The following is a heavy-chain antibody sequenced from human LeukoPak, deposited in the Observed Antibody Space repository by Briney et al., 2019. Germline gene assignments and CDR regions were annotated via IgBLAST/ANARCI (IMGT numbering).Heavy chain of an antibody. Sequence: GSLRLSCAASGFTFSSYEMNWVRQAPGKGLEGVSYICSSGSTIYYADSVKGRFTISRDNAKNSLYLQMNSLRAEDTAVYYCARVTYYYGSGSYWGDFGTVDYWGQGTLVTVSS. CDR1: GFTFSSYE. J-gene: IGHJ4*02. D-gene: IGHD3-10*01. CDR2: ICSSGSTI. CDR3: ARVTYYYGSGSYWGDFGTVDY. V-gene: IGHV3-48*03.